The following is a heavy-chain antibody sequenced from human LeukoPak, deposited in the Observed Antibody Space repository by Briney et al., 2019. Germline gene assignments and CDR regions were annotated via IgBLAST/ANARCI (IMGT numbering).Heavy chain of an antibody. D-gene: IGHD3-3*01. CDR2: FDPEDGET. V-gene: IGHV1-24*01. J-gene: IGHJ4*02. CDR3: ATPMPWSGYSQFDY. CDR1: GYTLTELS. Sequence: GASVKVSCKVSGYTLTELSMHWVRQAPGKGLEWMGGFDPEDGETIYAQKFQGRVTMTEDTSTDTAYMELSSLRSEDTAVYYCATPMPWSGYSQFDYWGQGTLVTVSS.